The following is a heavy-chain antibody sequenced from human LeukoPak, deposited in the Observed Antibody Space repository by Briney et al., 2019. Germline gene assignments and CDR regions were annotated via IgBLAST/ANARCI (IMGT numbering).Heavy chain of an antibody. CDR3: ARDATTELGTVYMDV. V-gene: IGHV3-11*04. CDR2: ISTSGSSI. D-gene: IGHD4-17*01. CDR1: GFTFSNAW. J-gene: IGHJ6*03. Sequence: GGSLRLSCAASGFTFSNAWMIWIRQAPGKGLEWLSHISTSGSSIHYADSVKGRFTISRDNAKNSLYLQMNSLRVEDTAVYYCARDATTELGTVYMDVWGKGTTVTISS.